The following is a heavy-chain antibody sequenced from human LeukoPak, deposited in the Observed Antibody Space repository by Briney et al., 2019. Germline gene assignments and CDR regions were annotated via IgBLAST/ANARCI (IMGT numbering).Heavy chain of an antibody. CDR3: ATDLHFGYCTATSCANY. D-gene: IGHD2-2*03. CDR2: IRSTPDGGAT. V-gene: IGHV3-15*01. J-gene: IGHJ4*02. Sequence: PGGSLRLSCAASGFTFISSWMTWVRQAPGKGLEWFGRIRSTPDGGATDYAAPVKGRFTISRDDSKNTLYLQMSSLRTEDTAVYYCATDLHFGYCTATSCANYWGQGTLVTVSS. CDR1: GFTFISSW.